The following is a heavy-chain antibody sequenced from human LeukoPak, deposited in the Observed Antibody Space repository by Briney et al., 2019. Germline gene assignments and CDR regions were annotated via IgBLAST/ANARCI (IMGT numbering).Heavy chain of an antibody. CDR2: INPNSGGT. Sequence: ASAKVSCKASGYTFTGYYMHWVRQAPGQGLEWMGWINPNSGGTNYAQKFQGRVTMTRDTSISTAYMELSRLRSDDTAVYYCASTGPTYDSSGYYLVPSDYWGQGTLVTVSS. CDR3: ASTGPTYDSSGYYLVPSDY. J-gene: IGHJ4*02. D-gene: IGHD3-22*01. V-gene: IGHV1-2*02. CDR1: GYTFTGYY.